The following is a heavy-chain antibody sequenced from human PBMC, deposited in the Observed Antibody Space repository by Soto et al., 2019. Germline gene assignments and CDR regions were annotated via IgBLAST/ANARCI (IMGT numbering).Heavy chain of an antibody. D-gene: IGHD3-10*01. V-gene: IGHV4-59*08. Sequence: PSETLSLTCTVSGVSISSYYWSWIRQPPGKGLEWIGYIYYSGNTNYNPSLKSRVTISIDASKNQFSLKLSSVTAADTAVYYCARRYGGGFDYWGPGTLVTVS. CDR1: GVSISSYY. CDR2: IYYSGNT. CDR3: ARRYGGGFDY. J-gene: IGHJ4*02.